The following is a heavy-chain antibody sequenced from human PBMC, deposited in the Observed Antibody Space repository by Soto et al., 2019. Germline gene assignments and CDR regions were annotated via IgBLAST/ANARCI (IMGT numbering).Heavy chain of an antibody. J-gene: IGHJ6*02. CDR2: IYSGENT. D-gene: IGHD2-2*03. Sequence: SETLSLTCTVSGCSVSSNSYSWGWIRQSPGKGLEWIGTIYSGENTYYNPSLLSRVSISVDTSKNEFSLRLSSVTAADTAVYYCARLNGYCVSTNCHGYYGMDVWGQGTTVTVSS. CDR1: GCSVSSNSYS. V-gene: IGHV4-39*01. CDR3: ARLNGYCVSTNCHGYYGMDV.